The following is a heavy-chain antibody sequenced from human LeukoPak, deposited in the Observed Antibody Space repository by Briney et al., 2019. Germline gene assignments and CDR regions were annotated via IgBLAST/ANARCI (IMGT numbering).Heavy chain of an antibody. Sequence: GGSLRLSCAASGFTFSAHSMNWVRQAPGKGLEWVPSISSGSRYIYYADSVKGRFTISRDNAKDSLYLQMNSLRAEDTAVYYCAKCSGGNCYHSDDHWGQGTLVTVSP. J-gene: IGHJ5*02. CDR3: AKCSGGNCYHSDDH. CDR2: ISSGSRYI. CDR1: GFTFSAHS. V-gene: IGHV3-21*01. D-gene: IGHD2-15*01.